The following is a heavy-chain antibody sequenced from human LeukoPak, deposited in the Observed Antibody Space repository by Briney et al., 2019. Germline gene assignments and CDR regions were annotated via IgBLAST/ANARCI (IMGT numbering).Heavy chain of an antibody. CDR1: GYSISSGYY. Sequence: SETLSLTCTVSGYSISSGYYWGWIRQPPGKGLEWIGSIYHSGSTYYNPSLKSRVTISVDTPKNQFSLKLSSVTAADTAVYYCARVFARTNPLDYWGQGTLVTVSS. CDR3: ARVFARTNPLDY. CDR2: IYHSGST. D-gene: IGHD3-3*01. V-gene: IGHV4-38-2*02. J-gene: IGHJ4*02.